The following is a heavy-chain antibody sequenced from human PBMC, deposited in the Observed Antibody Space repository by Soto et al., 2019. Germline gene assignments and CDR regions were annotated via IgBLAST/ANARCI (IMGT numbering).Heavy chain of an antibody. Sequence: ASVKVSCKASGYTFTSYDIYWVRQATGQGLEWMGWMNPNTGNSAYAQKFQGRVTVTSDTSINTVHMELNSLRSEDTAVYYCARRAETNGWNGFGADKCYFDFWGQGALVAVSS. CDR2: MNPNTGNS. CDR1: GYTFTSYD. J-gene: IGHJ4*02. V-gene: IGHV1-8*01. CDR3: ARRAETNGWNGFGADKCYFDF. D-gene: IGHD1-1*01.